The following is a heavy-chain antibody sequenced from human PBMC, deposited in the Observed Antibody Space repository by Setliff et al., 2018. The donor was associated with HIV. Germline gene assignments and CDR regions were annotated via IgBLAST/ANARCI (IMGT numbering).Heavy chain of an antibody. CDR1: GASLSTHY. Sequence: SETLSLTCVLSGASLSTHYWSWIRQSLGKGLEWIGNIHYTGISDFNPSLKRRATISLDRPKMQFSLKLSSVTAADTAIYYCARDPGRTAAGTEYFDYWGQGVLVTVSS. CDR2: IHYTGIS. V-gene: IGHV4-59*11. D-gene: IGHD6-13*01. J-gene: IGHJ4*02. CDR3: ARDPGRTAAGTEYFDY.